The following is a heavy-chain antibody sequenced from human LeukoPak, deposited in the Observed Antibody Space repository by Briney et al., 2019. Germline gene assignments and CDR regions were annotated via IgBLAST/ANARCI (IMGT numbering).Heavy chain of an antibody. D-gene: IGHD2-2*01. V-gene: IGHV1-2*06. CDR3: STEDKYCSSNNGGVY. J-gene: IGHJ4*02. CDR2: IIPNSGGT. CDR1: GYTLTDYY. Sequence: GASVKVSCKASGYTLTDYYVHWVRQAPGQGLEWMGLIIPNSGGTTYQQKFQGRVTMTRDTSISTFYMELSSLRSDDTAVYYCSTEDKYCSSNNGGVYWGQGTLVTLSS.